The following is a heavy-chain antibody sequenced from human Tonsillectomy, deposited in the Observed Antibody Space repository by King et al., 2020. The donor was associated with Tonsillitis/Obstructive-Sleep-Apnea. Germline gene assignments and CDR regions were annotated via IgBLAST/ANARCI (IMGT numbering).Heavy chain of an antibody. J-gene: IGHJ5*02. Sequence: QLQESGPGLVKPSETLSLTCTVSGGSITSSSYYWGWIRQPPGKGLEWIGYSYSSGSTYYNPSLKSRVTISVDTSKNQFSLKLNSVTAADTAVYYCARRVRAYSTSSNGFDPWGQGTLVSVSS. CDR3: ARRVRAYSTSSNGFDP. D-gene: IGHD6-6*01. CDR1: GGSITSSSYY. V-gene: IGHV4-39*01. CDR2: SYSSGST.